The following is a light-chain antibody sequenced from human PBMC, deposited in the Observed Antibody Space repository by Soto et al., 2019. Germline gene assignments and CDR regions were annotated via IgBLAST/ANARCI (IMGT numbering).Light chain of an antibody. CDR3: SSYTSSGTRL. J-gene: IGLJ2*01. CDR1: SSDVGSYNF. V-gene: IGLV2-14*02. CDR2: DVS. Sequence: QSALTQPASVSGSPGQSITISCTGSSSDVGSYNFVSWYQQHPGKASKLMIYDVSDRPSGVSNRFSGSKSGNTSSLTISGLQAEDEADYYCSSYTSSGTRLFGGGTKVTVL.